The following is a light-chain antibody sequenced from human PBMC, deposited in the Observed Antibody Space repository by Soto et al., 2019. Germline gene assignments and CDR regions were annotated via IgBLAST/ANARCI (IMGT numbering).Light chain of an antibody. J-gene: IGKJ4*01. CDR1: QSVSSN. V-gene: IGKV3-11*01. CDR3: QQRNNWPLT. CDR2: DAS. Sequence: EIVLTQSPATLSLSPGERATLSCRASQSVSSNLAWYQQKPGQAPRLLIYDASNRATGIPARFSGSGSGTDFTLTISSLEPEDCAVYYCQQRNNWPLTLGGGTKVEIK.